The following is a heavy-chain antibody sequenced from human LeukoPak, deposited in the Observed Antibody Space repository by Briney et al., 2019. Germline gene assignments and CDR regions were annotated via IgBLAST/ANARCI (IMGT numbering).Heavy chain of an antibody. CDR2: FDPEDGET. Sequence: ASVKVSCKVSGYTLTELSMHWVRQAPGKGLEWMEGFDPEDGETIYAQKFQGRVTMTEDTSTDTAYMELSSLRSEDTAVYYCATAPLRRSSGYNWGQGTLVTVSS. V-gene: IGHV1-24*01. J-gene: IGHJ4*02. D-gene: IGHD3-22*01. CDR1: GYTLTELS. CDR3: ATAPLRRSSGYN.